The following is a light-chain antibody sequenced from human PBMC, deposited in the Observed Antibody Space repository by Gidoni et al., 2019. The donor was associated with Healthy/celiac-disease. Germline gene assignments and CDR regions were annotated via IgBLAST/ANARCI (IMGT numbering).Light chain of an antibody. J-gene: IGLJ3*02. CDR3: SSYTSSSTLEGV. V-gene: IGLV2-14*01. Sequence: QSALTQPASVSGSPGQSITISCTGNSSDVGGYNYVSWYQQQPGKAPKLMIYDVSNRPSGVSNRFSGSKSGNTASLTISGLQAEDEADYYCSSYTSSSTLEGVFGGGTKLTVL. CDR2: DVS. CDR1: SSDVGGYNY.